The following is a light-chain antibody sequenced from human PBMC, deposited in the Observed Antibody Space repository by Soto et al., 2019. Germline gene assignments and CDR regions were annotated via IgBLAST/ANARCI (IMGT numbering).Light chain of an antibody. CDR1: QGIGSS. CDR2: TAS. Sequence: DIQLTQSPSLLSASVGDRVTITCRASQGIGSSLAWYHQKAGKAPKLLIHTASTLQSGVPSRFSGSGSGTDFTRTITSLQPEDFATYYCQQRNSYPITFGQGTRLEIK. J-gene: IGKJ5*01. CDR3: QQRNSYPIT. V-gene: IGKV1-9*01.